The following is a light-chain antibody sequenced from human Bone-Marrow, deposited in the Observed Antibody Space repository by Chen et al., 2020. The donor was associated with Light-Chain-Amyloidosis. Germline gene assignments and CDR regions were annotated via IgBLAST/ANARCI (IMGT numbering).Light chain of an antibody. Sequence: SYVLTQPSSVSGAPGQTATIACGGNNIGATSVHWYQQTPGQAPLLVVYDDSDRPSGIPERWSGSNSGNTATLTISRVEAGDEADYYCQVWDRSSDGPVFGGGTKLTVL. V-gene: IGLV3-21*02. CDR3: QVWDRSSDGPV. CDR1: NIGATS. J-gene: IGLJ3*02. CDR2: DDS.